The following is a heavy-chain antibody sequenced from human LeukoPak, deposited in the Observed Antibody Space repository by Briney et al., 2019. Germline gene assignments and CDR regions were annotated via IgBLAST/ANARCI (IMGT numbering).Heavy chain of an antibody. CDR1: GYNFASYT. CDR2: INGDNGNT. CDR3: ARSSSGTYHY. V-gene: IGHV1-3*01. J-gene: IGHJ4*02. Sequence: EASVKASCKTSGYNFASYTMHWLRQAPGQSPEWMGSINGDNGNTKYSEKFQGRVTFTRDTSASSAYMELSRLRSEDTAVYYCARSSSGTYHYWGQGTLVTVSS. D-gene: IGHD3-10*01.